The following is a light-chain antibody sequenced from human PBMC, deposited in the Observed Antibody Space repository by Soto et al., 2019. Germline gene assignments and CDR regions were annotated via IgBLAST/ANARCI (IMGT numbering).Light chain of an antibody. Sequence: EIVLTQSPGTLSLSPGERATLSCRASQSVSSNYLAWYQQKPGQAPRLLIYGASDRATGIPDRFSGSGSGTDFTLTISRLEPEDFAVYYCQQYGTSLLWTFGQGTKVEIK. J-gene: IGKJ1*01. V-gene: IGKV3-20*01. CDR1: QSVSSNY. CDR2: GAS. CDR3: QQYGTSLLWT.